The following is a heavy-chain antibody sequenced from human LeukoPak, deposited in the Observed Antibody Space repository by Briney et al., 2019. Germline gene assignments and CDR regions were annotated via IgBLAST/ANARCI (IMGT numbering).Heavy chain of an antibody. CDR2: ISGSGGST. V-gene: IGHV3-23*01. J-gene: IGHJ6*02. CDR3: AKDQGDYGDYVAGMDV. CDR1: GFTFSSYA. Sequence: GGSLRLSCAASGFTFSSYAMSWVRQAPGKGLEWVSAISGSGGSTYYADSVKGRFTISRDNSKNTLYLQMNSLRAEDTAVYYCAKDQGDYGDYVAGMDVWGQGTTVTVSS. D-gene: IGHD4-17*01.